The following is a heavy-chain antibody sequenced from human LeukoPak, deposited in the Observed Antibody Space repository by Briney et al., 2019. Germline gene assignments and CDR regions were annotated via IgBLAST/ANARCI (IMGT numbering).Heavy chain of an antibody. CDR3: ARVCIRPAAMSAFDY. J-gene: IGHJ4*02. CDR1: GFIVSSNY. D-gene: IGHD2-2*01. V-gene: IGHV3-66*01. CDR2: IYTGGST. Sequence: GGSLRLSCAASGFIVSSNYMSWVRQATGKGLEWVSVIYTGGSTYYADSVKGRFTISRDNAKNSLYLQMNSLRAEDTAVYYCARVCIRPAAMSAFDYWGQGTLVTVSS.